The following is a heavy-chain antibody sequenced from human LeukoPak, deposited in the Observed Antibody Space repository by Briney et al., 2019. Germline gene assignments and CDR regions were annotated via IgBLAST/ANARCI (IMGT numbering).Heavy chain of an antibody. CDR1: GFTVSSNY. CDR2: IYSGGST. Sequence: GGSLRLSCAASGFTVSSNYMSWVRQAPGKGLEWVSVIYSGGSTYYADSVKGRFTISRDNSKNTLYLQMDSLRAEDTAIYYCARDTDISWLLDSWGQGTLVTVSS. J-gene: IGHJ4*02. CDR3: ARDTDISWLLDS. V-gene: IGHV3-66*01. D-gene: IGHD3-9*01.